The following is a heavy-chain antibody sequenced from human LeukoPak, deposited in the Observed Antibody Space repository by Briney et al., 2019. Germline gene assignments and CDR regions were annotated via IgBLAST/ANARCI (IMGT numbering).Heavy chain of an antibody. Sequence: SETLSLTCAVSGGSISSSNWWSWVRQPPGKGLEWIGEIYHSGSTNYNPSLKSRVTISVDKSKNQFPLKLSSVTAADTAVYYCARDRYYGSGSLLNWFDPWGQGTLVTVSS. J-gene: IGHJ5*02. CDR2: IYHSGST. CDR1: GGSISSSNW. D-gene: IGHD3-10*01. CDR3: ARDRYYGSGSLLNWFDP. V-gene: IGHV4-4*02.